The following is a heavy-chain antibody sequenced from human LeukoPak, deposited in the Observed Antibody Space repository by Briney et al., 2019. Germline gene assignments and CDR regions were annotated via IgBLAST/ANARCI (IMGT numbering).Heavy chain of an antibody. J-gene: IGHJ4*02. V-gene: IGHV4-38-2*01. Sequence: SETLSLTCAVSGFSISNGYYWGWIRQPPGKGLEWIGSICHSGKTYYNPALQGRLTISVDTSMNQFSLKLGSVTAADTAVYFCARAYSRSPGEYYFDYWGQGTLVTVSS. D-gene: IGHD6-6*01. CDR3: ARAYSRSPGEYYFDY. CDR1: GFSISNGYY. CDR2: ICHSGKT.